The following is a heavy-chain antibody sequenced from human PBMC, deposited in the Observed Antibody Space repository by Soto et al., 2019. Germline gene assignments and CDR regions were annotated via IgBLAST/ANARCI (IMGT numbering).Heavy chain of an antibody. Sequence: ASVKGSCKASGYTFTGYFMHWVRQAPGQGLEWMGWINPNTGRTFYVQQFQGRVTMTRDTSINTVYLDLTSLRSDDTAVYYCARDSVYRPNSLDPSGQGTPLTVSS. CDR2: INPNTGRT. CDR3: ARDSVYRPNSLDP. V-gene: IGHV1-2*02. CDR1: GYTFTGYF. D-gene: IGHD1-26*01. J-gene: IGHJ5*02.